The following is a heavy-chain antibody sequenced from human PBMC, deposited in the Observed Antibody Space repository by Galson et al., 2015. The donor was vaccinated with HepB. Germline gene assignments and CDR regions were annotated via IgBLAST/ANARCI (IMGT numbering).Heavy chain of an antibody. D-gene: IGHD3-10*01. CDR2: IYSGGST. CDR1: GFTVSSNY. Sequence: SLRLSCAASGFTVSSNYVSWVRQAPGKGLEWVSVIYSGGSTYYADSVKGRFTISRDSSKNTLYLQMNSLRAEDTAVYYCASSITMVRGVIITSDYWGQGTLVTVSS. J-gene: IGHJ4*02. CDR3: ASSITMVRGVIITSDY. V-gene: IGHV3-66*01.